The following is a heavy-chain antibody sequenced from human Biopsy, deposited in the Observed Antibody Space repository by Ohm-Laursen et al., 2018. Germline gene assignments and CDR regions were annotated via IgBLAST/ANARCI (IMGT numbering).Heavy chain of an antibody. J-gene: IGHJ4*02. Sequence: GTLSLTCTVSGGSISSYYWNWIRQPPGQGLEWIGYIYYSGTTDYRPSLKSRVTISIDKSKNQFFLKLSSVTAEDTAVYYCARDDAATVIRGLYYWGQGALVTVSS. CDR3: ARDDAATVIRGLYY. V-gene: IGHV4-59*01. CDR1: GGSISSYY. D-gene: IGHD3-10*01. CDR2: IYYSGTT.